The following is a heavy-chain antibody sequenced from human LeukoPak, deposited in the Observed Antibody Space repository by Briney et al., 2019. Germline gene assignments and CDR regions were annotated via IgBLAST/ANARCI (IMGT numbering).Heavy chain of an antibody. CDR3: ARRSSWGLWIDY. V-gene: IGHV4-59*01. CDR1: GGSMSSYF. D-gene: IGHD4/OR15-4a*01. Sequence: SETLSPTSTVSGGSMSSYFWTWIRQPPGKRLEYIGYISYSGSTNYNPSLKSRVTISVDTSKNQFSLRLSSVTAADTAVYYCARRSSWGLWIDYWGQGTLVTVSS. CDR2: ISYSGST. J-gene: IGHJ4*02.